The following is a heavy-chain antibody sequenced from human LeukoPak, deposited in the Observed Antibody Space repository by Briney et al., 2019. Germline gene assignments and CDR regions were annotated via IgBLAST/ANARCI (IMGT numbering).Heavy chain of an antibody. CDR3: ATWGSTGLGFDP. CDR1: GGSISSSSYY. D-gene: IGHD6-13*01. Sequence: SETLSLTCTVSGGSISSSSYYWGWLRQPPGQGLEWIGSIYYSGSTYYNPSLKSRVTISVDTSKNQFSLKLSSVTAADTAVYYCATWGSTGLGFDPWGQGTLVTVSS. CDR2: IYYSGST. J-gene: IGHJ5*02. V-gene: IGHV4-39*01.